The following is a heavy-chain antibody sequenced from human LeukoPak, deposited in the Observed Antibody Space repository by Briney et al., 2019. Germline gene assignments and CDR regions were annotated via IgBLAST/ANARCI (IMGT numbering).Heavy chain of an antibody. CDR2: ISGSGGST. CDR3: ARGGGQTYSYGRAYYGMDV. Sequence: PGGSLRLSCAASGFTFSSYAMSWVRQAPGKGLEWVSAISGSGGSTYYADSVKGRFTISRDNSKNTLYLQMGSLRAEDMAVYYCARGGGQTYSYGRAYYGMDVWGQGTTVTVSS. D-gene: IGHD5-18*01. V-gene: IGHV3-23*01. CDR1: GFTFSSYA. J-gene: IGHJ6*02.